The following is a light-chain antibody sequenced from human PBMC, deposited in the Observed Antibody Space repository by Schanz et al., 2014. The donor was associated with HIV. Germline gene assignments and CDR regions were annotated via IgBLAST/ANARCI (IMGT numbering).Light chain of an antibody. CDR2: RNS. V-gene: IGLV1-47*01. CDR3: QSYDSSLNSYV. Sequence: QSVLTQPPSASGTPGQRVTISCSGSSSNIGTNYVYWYQQLPGTAPKLLIYRNSQRPSGVPDRFSGSKSGTSASLAISGLRSEDEADYYCQSYDSSLNSYVFGSGTKLTVL. CDR1: SSNIGTNY. J-gene: IGLJ1*01.